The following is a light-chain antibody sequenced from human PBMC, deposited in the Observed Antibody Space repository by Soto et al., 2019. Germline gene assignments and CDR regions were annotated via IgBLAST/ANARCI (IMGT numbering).Light chain of an antibody. Sequence: QAVVTQEPSLTVSPGGTVTLTCASSTGAVTSDSYPSWFQQKPGQAPRALIYTISNKHSWTPARFSGSLLGGKAALTLSDVQPEDEAAYFCLLYYAGAHVFGSGTKVTVL. CDR2: TIS. V-gene: IGLV7-43*01. J-gene: IGLJ1*01. CDR1: TGAVTSDSY. CDR3: LLYYAGAHV.